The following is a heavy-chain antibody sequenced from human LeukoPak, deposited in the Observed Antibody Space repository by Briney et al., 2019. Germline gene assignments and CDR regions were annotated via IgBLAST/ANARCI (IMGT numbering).Heavy chain of an antibody. V-gene: IGHV4-4*07. Sequence: SETLSLTCTVSGGSISSYYWSWIRQPAGKGLEWIGRIYTSGSTNYNPSLKSRVTISVDTSKNQFSLKLSSVTAADTAVYYCARHRCSGGSCYLKYYYGMDVWGQGTTVTVSS. CDR1: GGSISSYY. CDR2: IYTSGST. J-gene: IGHJ6*02. D-gene: IGHD2-15*01. CDR3: ARHRCSGGSCYLKYYYGMDV.